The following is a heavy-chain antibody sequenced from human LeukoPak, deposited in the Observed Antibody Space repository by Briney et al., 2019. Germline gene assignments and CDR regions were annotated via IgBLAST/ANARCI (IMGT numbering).Heavy chain of an antibody. CDR2: ISSNGGST. V-gene: IGHV3-64D*06. CDR3: VKVYYGDYYGGNAFDT. J-gene: IGHJ3*02. D-gene: IGHD4-17*01. Sequence: GGSLRLSCSASGFAFNSYAMHWVRQAPGKGLEYVSAISSNGGSTYYADSVKGRFTISRDNSKNTLHLQMSSLRAEDTAVYYCVKVYYGDYYGGNAFDTWGQGTMVTVSS. CDR1: GFAFNSYA.